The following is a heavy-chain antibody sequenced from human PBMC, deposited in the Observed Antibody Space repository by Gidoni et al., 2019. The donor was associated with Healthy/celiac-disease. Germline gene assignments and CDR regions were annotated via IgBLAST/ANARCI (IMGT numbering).Heavy chain of an antibody. CDR2: ISSSSSYI. CDR3: ARGIEDVDTAMVYYYYYGMDV. Sequence: EVQLVESGGGLVKPGGSLRLSCAASGFTFSSYSMNWVRQAPGKGLELVSSISSSSSYIYYADSVKGRFTISRDNAKNSLYLQMNSLRAEDTAVYYCARGIEDVDTAMVYYYYYGMDVWGQGTTVTVSS. D-gene: IGHD5-18*01. J-gene: IGHJ6*02. V-gene: IGHV3-21*01. CDR1: GFTFSSYS.